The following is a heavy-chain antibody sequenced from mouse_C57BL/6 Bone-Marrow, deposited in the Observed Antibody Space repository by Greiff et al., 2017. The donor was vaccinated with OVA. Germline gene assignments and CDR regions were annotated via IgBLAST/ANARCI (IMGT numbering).Heavy chain of an antibody. CDR2: IYPGDGDT. D-gene: IGHD1-1*01. CDR1: GYAFSSYW. J-gene: IGHJ2*01. CDR3: TTRIYYYGSTLFDY. V-gene: IGHV1-80*01. Sequence: QVQLRQSGAELVKPGASVKISCKASGYAFSSYWMNWVKQRPGKGLEWIGQIYPGDGDTNYNGKFKGKATLTADKSSSTAYMQLSSLTSEDTAVYYCTTRIYYYGSTLFDYWGQGTTLTVSS.